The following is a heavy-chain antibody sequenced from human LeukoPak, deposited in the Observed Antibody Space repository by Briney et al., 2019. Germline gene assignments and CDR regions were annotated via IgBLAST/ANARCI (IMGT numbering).Heavy chain of an antibody. CDR2: IRYDGSNK. CDR1: GFTFSSYG. V-gene: IGHV3-30*02. CDR3: AKALALYGDYVPWFDP. J-gene: IGHJ5*02. Sequence: PGGSLRLSCAASGFTFSSYGMHWVRQAPGKGLEWVAFIRYDGSNKYYADSVKGRFTISRDNSKNTLYLQMNSLRAEDTAVYYCAKALALYGDYVPWFDPWGQGTLVTVSS. D-gene: IGHD4-17*01.